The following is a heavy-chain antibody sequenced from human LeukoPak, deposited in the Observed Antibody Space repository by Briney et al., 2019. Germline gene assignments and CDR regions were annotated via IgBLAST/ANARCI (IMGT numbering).Heavy chain of an antibody. D-gene: IGHD3-10*01. J-gene: IGHJ5*02. V-gene: IGHV4-61*02. CDR1: GGSISSGGYY. Sequence: TSETLSLTCAVSGGSISSGGYYWSWIRQPAGKGLEWIGRIYTSGSTNYNPSLKSRVTMSVDTSKNQFSLKLSSVTAADTAVYYCARDMVRGQNWFDPWGQGTLVTVSS. CDR3: ARDMVRGQNWFDP. CDR2: IYTSGST.